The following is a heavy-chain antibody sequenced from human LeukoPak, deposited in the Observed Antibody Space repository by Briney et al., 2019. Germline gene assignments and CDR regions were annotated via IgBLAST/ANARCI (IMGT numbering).Heavy chain of an antibody. CDR1: GGSISSGNYY. V-gene: IGHV4-30-4*01. CDR2: IFYLGNT. D-gene: IGHD6-6*01. CDR3: ARKYPDHWFDP. J-gene: IGHJ5*02. Sequence: MSSETLSLTCTVSGGSISSGNYYWSWIRQPPGKGLEWIGYIFYLGNTYYTPSLRSRVTISVDTSKNQFSLKLSSVTAADTAVYYCARKYPDHWFDPWGQGTPVTVSS.